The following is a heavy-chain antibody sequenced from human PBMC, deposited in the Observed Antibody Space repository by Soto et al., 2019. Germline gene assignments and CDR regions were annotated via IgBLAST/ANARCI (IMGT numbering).Heavy chain of an antibody. V-gene: IGHV4-34*01. J-gene: IGHJ6*02. Sequence: SETLSLTXAVYGGSFSGYYWSWIRQPPGKGLEWIGEINHSGSTNYNPSLKSRVTISVDTSKNQFSLKLSSVTAADTAVYYCARDLRYYYGSGSYTPLWYYYYGMDVWGQGTTVTVS. CDR1: GGSFSGYY. D-gene: IGHD3-10*01. CDR2: INHSGST. CDR3: ARDLRYYYGSGSYTPLWYYYYGMDV.